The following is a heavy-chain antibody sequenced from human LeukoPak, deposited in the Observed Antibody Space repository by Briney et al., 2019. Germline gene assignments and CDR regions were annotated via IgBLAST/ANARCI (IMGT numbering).Heavy chain of an antibody. CDR1: GYTFTSYD. Sequence: ASVKVSCKASGYTFTSYDINWVRQATGQGLEWMGWMNPNSGNTGYAQKFQGRVTMTRNTSISTAYMELSSLRSEDTAVYYCARPYDSSGYYYSDALDIWGQGTMVTVSS. D-gene: IGHD3-22*01. CDR3: ARPYDSSGYYYSDALDI. J-gene: IGHJ3*02. V-gene: IGHV1-8*01. CDR2: MNPNSGNT.